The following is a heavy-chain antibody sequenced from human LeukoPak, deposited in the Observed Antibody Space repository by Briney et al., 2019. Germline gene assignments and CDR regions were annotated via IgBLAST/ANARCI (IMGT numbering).Heavy chain of an antibody. J-gene: IGHJ6*04. CDR2: ISSSSSYI. Sequence: GGSLRLSCAASGFTSSSYSMNWVRQAPGKGVEWVSSISSSSSYIYYADSERGRFTISRDTAQNSLYLQMNSLRAEDTAVYYCARDDGLYDILTGALYYYYGMDVWGKGTTVTVSS. CDR3: ARDDGLYDILTGALYYYYGMDV. D-gene: IGHD3-9*01. CDR1: GFTSSSYS. V-gene: IGHV3-21*01.